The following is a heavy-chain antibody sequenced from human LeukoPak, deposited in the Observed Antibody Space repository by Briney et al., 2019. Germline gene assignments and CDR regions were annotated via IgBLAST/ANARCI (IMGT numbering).Heavy chain of an antibody. D-gene: IGHD5-12*01. Sequence: GASVKVSCKASGGTFSSYAISWVRQAPGQGLEWMGRINPNSGGTNYAQKFQGRVTMTRDTSISTAYMELSRLRSDDTAVYYCATFGYSGYGGFDYWGQGTLVTVSS. CDR3: ATFGYSGYGGFDY. J-gene: IGHJ4*02. CDR2: INPNSGGT. CDR1: GGTFSSYA. V-gene: IGHV1-2*06.